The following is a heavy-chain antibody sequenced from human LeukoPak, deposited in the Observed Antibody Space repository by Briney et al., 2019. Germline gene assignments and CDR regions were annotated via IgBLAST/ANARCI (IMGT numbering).Heavy chain of an antibody. J-gene: IGHJ6*04. D-gene: IGHD3-10*01. V-gene: IGHV1-46*01. CDR3: ARGGYSESFYNPRSYGMDV. CDR2: LNPSGDTT. Sequence: ASVKVSCKASGYTFTNYYLHWVRQAPGQGLAWMGILNPSGDTTRYVEKFQSRVTMTRDTSASTVYMDLSSLRSEETAVYYWARGGYSESFYNPRSYGMDVWGEGTTVIVSS. CDR1: GYTFTNYY.